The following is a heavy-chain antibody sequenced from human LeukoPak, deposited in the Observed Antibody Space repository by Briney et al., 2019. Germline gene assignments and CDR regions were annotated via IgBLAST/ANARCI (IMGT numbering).Heavy chain of an antibody. D-gene: IGHD3-10*01. CDR1: GGSISSSSYY. CDR3: ARVSPYYYGSGSYYTIDY. J-gene: IGHJ4*02. CDR2: IYYTGST. Sequence: SETLSLTCTVSGGSISSSSYYWGWIRQPPGKGLEWIGSIYYTGSTYYNPSLKSRVTISVDTSKTQFSLKLSSVTAADTAVYYCARVSPYYYGSGSYYTIDYWGQGTLVTVSS. V-gene: IGHV4-39*01.